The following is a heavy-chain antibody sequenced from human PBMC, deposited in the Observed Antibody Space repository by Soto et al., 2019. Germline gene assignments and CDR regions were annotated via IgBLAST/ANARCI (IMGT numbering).Heavy chain of an antibody. J-gene: IGHJ4*02. Sequence: ASVKVSCKASGYTFTSYYMHWVRQAPGQGLEWMGIINPSGGSTSYAQKFQGRVTMTRDTSTSTVYMELSSLRSEDTAVYYCARDTTYYYDSSGYGFDYWDQGTLVTVSS. D-gene: IGHD3-22*01. V-gene: IGHV1-46*01. CDR1: GYTFTSYY. CDR2: INPSGGST. CDR3: ARDTTYYYDSSGYGFDY.